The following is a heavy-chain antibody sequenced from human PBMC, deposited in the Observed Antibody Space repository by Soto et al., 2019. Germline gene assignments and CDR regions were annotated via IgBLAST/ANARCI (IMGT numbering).Heavy chain of an antibody. CDR2: ISRSSSYI. Sequence: EVQLVESGGGLVKPGGSLRLSCAASGFTFSSYSMHWVRQPPGKGLEWVSTISRSSSYIYYADSVRGRFTISRDNAKNSLYLQMNSLRAEDTAVYYCARDLEVEVTGWFDPWGQGTLVTVSS. CDR1: GFTFSSYS. D-gene: IGHD2-21*02. V-gene: IGHV3-21*01. CDR3: ARDLEVEVTGWFDP. J-gene: IGHJ5*02.